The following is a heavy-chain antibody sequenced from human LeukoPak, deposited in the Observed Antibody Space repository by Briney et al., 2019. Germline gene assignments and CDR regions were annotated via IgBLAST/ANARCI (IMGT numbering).Heavy chain of an antibody. V-gene: IGHV4-61*02. CDR3: ARTTVSSGWFDY. J-gene: IGHJ4*02. CDR1: GGSISSGSYY. Sequence: PSETLSLTCTVSGGSISSGSYYWSWIRQPAGKGLEWIGRIYTSGSTNYNPSLKSRVTISVDKSKNQFSLKLSSVTAADTAVYYCARTTVSSGWFDYWGQGTLVTVSS. CDR2: IYTSGST. D-gene: IGHD6-19*01.